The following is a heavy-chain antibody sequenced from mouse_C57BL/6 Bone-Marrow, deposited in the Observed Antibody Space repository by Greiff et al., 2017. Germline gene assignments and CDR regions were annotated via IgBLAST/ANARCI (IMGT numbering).Heavy chain of an antibody. CDR3: ALPSFAY. V-gene: IGHV1-19*01. CDR1: GYTFTDYY. J-gene: IGHJ3*01. Sequence: VQLKQSGPELVKPGASVKIPCKASGYTFTDYYMNWVKQSHGKSLEWIGVINPYNGGTSYNQKFKGKATLTVDKSSSTAYMELNSLTSEDSAVYYCALPSFAYWGQGTLVTVSA. CDR2: INPYNGGT.